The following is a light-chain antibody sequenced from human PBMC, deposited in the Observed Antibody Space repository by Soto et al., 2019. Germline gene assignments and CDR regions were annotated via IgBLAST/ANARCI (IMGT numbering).Light chain of an antibody. CDR1: QNVSSSY. V-gene: IGKV3-20*01. Sequence: EIVLTQSPGTLSLSPGEVAALSCRASQNVSSSYLAWYQQKPGRAPRLLIYGASTRATGIPDRFSGGGSGTDFTLTLSRLEPEDLAVYYCQQYDSSPPWTFGQGTKVEIK. J-gene: IGKJ1*01. CDR2: GAS. CDR3: QQYDSSPPWT.